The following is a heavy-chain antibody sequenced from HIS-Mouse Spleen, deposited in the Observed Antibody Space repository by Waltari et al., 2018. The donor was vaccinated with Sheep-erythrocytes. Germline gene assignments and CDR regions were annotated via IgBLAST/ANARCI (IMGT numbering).Heavy chain of an antibody. CDR2: INHSGST. V-gene: IGHV4-34*01. J-gene: IGHJ3*02. CDR1: GGSFSGYY. Sequence: QVQLQLWGAGLLKPSETLSLTCAVYGGSFSGYYWSWIRQPPGKGLEWIGEINHSGSTNYNPSLKSRVTISVDTSKNQFSLKLSSVTAADTAVYYCALSVDLAGAFDIWGQGTMVTVSS. CDR3: ALSVDLAGAFDI. D-gene: IGHD6-19*01.